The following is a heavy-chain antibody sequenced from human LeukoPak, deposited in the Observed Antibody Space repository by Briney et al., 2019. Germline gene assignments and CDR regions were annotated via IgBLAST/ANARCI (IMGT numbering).Heavy chain of an antibody. D-gene: IGHD3-3*01. Sequence: PGDSLRLSCAASGFTFTKYWMTWVRQAPGKGLEWVANIKQDGSEKYYVDSVKGRFTISRDNAKNSLYLQMNTLRPEDTAVYYCARERQNKDFWSGGDYWGQGTLVTVSS. CDR1: GFTFTKYW. V-gene: IGHV3-7*01. CDR3: ARERQNKDFWSGGDY. J-gene: IGHJ4*02. CDR2: IKQDGSEK.